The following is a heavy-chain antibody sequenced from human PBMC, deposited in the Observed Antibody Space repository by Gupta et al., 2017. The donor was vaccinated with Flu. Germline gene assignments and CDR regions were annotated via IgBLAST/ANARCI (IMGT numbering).Heavy chain of an antibody. Sequence: EVQLVESGGGLVQPGGSLRLSCAASGFTFSSYWMHWVRQAPGKGLVWVSRINSDGSSTSYTDSVKGRFTISRDNAKNTLYLQMNSLRAEDTAVYYCARDMEYSGYVAASPLYWGQGTLVTVSS. CDR2: INSDGSST. CDR3: ARDMEYSGYVAASPLY. J-gene: IGHJ4*02. D-gene: IGHD5-12*01. CDR1: GFTFSSYW. V-gene: IGHV3-74*01.